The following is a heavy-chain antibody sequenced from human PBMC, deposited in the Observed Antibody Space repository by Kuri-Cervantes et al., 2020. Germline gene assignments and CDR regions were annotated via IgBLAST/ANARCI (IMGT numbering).Heavy chain of an antibody. CDR1: GFTFSSYA. J-gene: IGHJ3*02. Sequence: LSLTCAASGFTFSSYAMHWVRQAPGKGLEWVAVISYDGSNKYYADSVKGRFTISRDNSKNTLYLQMNSLRAEDTAVYYCARDRADIVVVTNAFDIWGQGTMVTVSS. D-gene: IGHD2-2*01. V-gene: IGHV3-30-3*01. CDR3: ARDRADIVVVTNAFDI. CDR2: ISYDGSNK.